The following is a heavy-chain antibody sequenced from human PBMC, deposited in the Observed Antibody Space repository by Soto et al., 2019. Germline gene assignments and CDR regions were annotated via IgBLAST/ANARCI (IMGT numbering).Heavy chain of an antibody. CDR1: GFTFSSYS. J-gene: IGHJ6*02. Sequence: PGGSLRLSCAASGFTFSSYSMNWVRQAPGKGLEWVSSISSSSSYIYYADSVKGRFTISRDNAKNSLYLQMNSLRAEDTAVYYCARDVIAAQKDGGFYYYYGMDVWGQGTTVTVSS. D-gene: IGHD6-6*01. V-gene: IGHV3-21*01. CDR3: ARDVIAAQKDGGFYYYYGMDV. CDR2: ISSSSSYI.